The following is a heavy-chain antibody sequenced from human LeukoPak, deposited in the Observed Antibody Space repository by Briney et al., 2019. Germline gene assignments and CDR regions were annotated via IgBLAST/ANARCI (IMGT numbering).Heavy chain of an antibody. Sequence: PGGSLRLSCAASGFPFSYHEMNWVRQAPGKGLEWVSYISSSGSDKYYSDSVKGRFTISRDNAKNSLYLQMNSLRAEDTAVYYCARRTSGAFAIWGQGTKVTVSS. J-gene: IGHJ3*02. V-gene: IGHV3-48*03. CDR2: ISSSGSDK. CDR1: GFPFSYHE. CDR3: ARRTSGAFAI.